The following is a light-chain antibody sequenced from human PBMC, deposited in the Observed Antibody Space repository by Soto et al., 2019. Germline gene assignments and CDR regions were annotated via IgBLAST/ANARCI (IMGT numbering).Light chain of an antibody. Sequence: EIVLTQSPDTLSLSPGERATLSCRATQSISSTYVAWYQQKPGQAPRLLLSGASGWVIGIPDRFSGSGSGTDFTLTITNVEPEDFAMYYCQQYSASPYTFGQGTKLEI. V-gene: IGKV3-20*01. CDR3: QQYSASPYT. J-gene: IGKJ2*01. CDR2: GAS. CDR1: QSISSTY.